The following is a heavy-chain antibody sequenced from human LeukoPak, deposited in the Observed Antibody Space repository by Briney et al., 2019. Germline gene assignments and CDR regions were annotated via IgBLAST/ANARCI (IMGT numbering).Heavy chain of an antibody. Sequence: AASVKVSCKASGGTFSSYAISWVRQAPGQGLEWMGGIIPIFGTANYAQKFQGRVTITADESTSTAYMELSSLRSEDTAVYYCARGYQTAAVAPFDYWGQGTLVTVSS. D-gene: IGHD6-13*01. CDR2: IIPIFGTA. V-gene: IGHV1-69*01. J-gene: IGHJ4*02. CDR1: GGTFSSYA. CDR3: ARGYQTAAVAPFDY.